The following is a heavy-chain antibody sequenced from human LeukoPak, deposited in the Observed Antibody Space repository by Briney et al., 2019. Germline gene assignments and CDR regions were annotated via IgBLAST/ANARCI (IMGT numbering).Heavy chain of an antibody. J-gene: IGHJ6*03. V-gene: IGHV4-38-2*01. D-gene: IGHD3-3*01. Sequence: SETLSLTCAVSGYSISSGYYWGWIRQPPGKGLEWIGSTYHSGSTYYNPSLKSRVSISVDTSKNQFSLKLSSVTAADTAVYYCARAEGYDFWSGYSTRFDVWGKGTTVTVSS. CDR3: ARAEGYDFWSGYSTRFDV. CDR2: TYHSGST. CDR1: GYSISSGYY.